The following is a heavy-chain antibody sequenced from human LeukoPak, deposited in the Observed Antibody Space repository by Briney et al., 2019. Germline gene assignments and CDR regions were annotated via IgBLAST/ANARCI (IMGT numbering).Heavy chain of an antibody. CDR2: ISGSGGST. D-gene: IGHD5-24*01. CDR3: ARARDGYNFGKANLIDY. Sequence: GGSLRLSCAASGFTFSSYAMSWVRQAPGKGLEWVSAISGSGGSTYYADSVKGRFTISRDNAKNSLYLQMNSLRAEDTAVYYCARARDGYNFGKANLIDYWGQGTLVTVSS. J-gene: IGHJ4*02. CDR1: GFTFSSYA. V-gene: IGHV3-23*01.